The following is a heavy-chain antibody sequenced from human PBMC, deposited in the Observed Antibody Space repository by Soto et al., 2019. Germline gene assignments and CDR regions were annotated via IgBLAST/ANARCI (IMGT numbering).Heavy chain of an antibody. V-gene: IGHV3-23*01. CDR1: GFTLNSYA. CDR3: AKDSSGSYFPYNYFGP. J-gene: IGHJ5*02. Sequence: GPLRLACAASGFTLNSYAMTWVRRAPGKGLEWVSPMSGSGGNAYYAVSVKGRFTISRDYSSSTLHLQMDNLRRDETSPYYGAKDSSGSYFPYNYFGPWGQGTLVTVSS. D-gene: IGHD1-26*01. CDR2: MSGSGGNA.